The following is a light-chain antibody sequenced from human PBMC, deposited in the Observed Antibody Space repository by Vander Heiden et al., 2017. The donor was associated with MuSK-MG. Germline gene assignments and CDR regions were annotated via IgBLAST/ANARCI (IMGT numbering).Light chain of an antibody. V-gene: IGKV1-5*03. Sequence: DLQLTQSPSTLSASIGDNVTISCRASQNVDIWLAWHQHKPGKAPKALVYRASTSETWVPARFSGSGSGTDFTLTISNLQPEDVGTYYCQHYNSYPWTFGPGTKV. CDR1: QNVDIW. CDR2: RAS. J-gene: IGKJ1*01. CDR3: QHYNSYPWT.